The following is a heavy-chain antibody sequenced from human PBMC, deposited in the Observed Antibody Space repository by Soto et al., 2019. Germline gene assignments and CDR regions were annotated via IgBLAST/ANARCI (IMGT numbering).Heavy chain of an antibody. V-gene: IGHV3-11*01. CDR3: ARDPSDSSGYYPNWFDP. J-gene: IGHJ5*02. D-gene: IGHD3-22*01. CDR1: GFTFSDYY. Sequence: GGSLRLSCAASGFTFSDYYMSWIRQAPGKGLEWVSYISSSGSTIYYADSVKGRFTISRDNAKNSLYLQMNSLRAEDTAVYYCARDPSDSSGYYPNWFDPWGQGTLVTVSS. CDR2: ISSSGSTI.